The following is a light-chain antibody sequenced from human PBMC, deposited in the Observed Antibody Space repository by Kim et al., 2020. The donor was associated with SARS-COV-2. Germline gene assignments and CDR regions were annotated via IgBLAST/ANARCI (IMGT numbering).Light chain of an antibody. CDR1: QTISTY. V-gene: IGKV1-39*01. Sequence: IQMTQSPSSLSASVGDRVTITCRASQTISTYLNWYQQRPGKAPNLLIYAASSLQRGVPSRFSGGGSGTDFTLTISSLEPEDFAAYYCQQSYTSLFTFGGGTKVDIK. J-gene: IGKJ4*01. CDR3: QQSYTSLFT. CDR2: AAS.